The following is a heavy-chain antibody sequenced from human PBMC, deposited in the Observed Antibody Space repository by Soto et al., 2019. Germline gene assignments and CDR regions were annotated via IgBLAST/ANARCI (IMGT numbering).Heavy chain of an antibody. CDR2: IIPILTTP. CDR3: ATSVGIAPTGEGGMDV. V-gene: IGHV1-69*01. CDR1: GGTFSIYG. Sequence: QVQLVQSGAEVKKTGSSVKVSCKASGGTFSIYGFSWVRQAPGQGPEWIGGIIPILTTPNYAQKFQGRVTIVADEFTTTVYMELSSLKFEDTAVYYCATSVGIAPTGEGGMDVWGQGTSVTVSS. D-gene: IGHD2-8*02. J-gene: IGHJ6*02.